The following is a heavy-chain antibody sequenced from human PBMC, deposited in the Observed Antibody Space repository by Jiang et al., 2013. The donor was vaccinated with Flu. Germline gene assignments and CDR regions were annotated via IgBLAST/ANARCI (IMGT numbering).Heavy chain of an antibody. CDR1: GYTFTNYA. V-gene: IGHV7-4-1*01. D-gene: IGHD3-22*01. Sequence: QSGSELKKPGASVKVSCRASGYTFTNYAMNWVRQAPGQGLEWMGWINTKTGNPTYAQGLTGRFVFSLDTSVNTAYLQIRSLKAEDSAVYYCATDQSSGYYTIPDYWGQGTLV. CDR3: ATDQSSGYYTIPDY. J-gene: IGHJ4*02. CDR2: INTKTGNP.